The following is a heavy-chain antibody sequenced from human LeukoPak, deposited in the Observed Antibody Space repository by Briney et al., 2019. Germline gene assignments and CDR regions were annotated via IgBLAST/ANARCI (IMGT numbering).Heavy chain of an antibody. J-gene: IGHJ3*02. Sequence: GGSLRLSCAASGFTDSSNYMTWVRQAPGKGLEWVSVIYSGGSTYYADSVKGRFTISRHNSKNTLYLQMNSLRAEDTAVYYCARGAVAGHDAFDIWGQGTMVTVSS. CDR2: IYSGGST. CDR1: GFTDSSNY. D-gene: IGHD6-19*01. CDR3: ARGAVAGHDAFDI. V-gene: IGHV3-53*04.